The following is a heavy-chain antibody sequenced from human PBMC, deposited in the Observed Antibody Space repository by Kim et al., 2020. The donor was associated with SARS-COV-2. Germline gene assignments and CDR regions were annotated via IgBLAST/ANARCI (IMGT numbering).Heavy chain of an antibody. V-gene: IGHV3-33*05. CDR2: MSDDGSDE. D-gene: IGHD5-12*01. CDR3: ARGRSGNDLPEFDY. CDR1: GFNFSSYG. Sequence: GGSLRLSCAASGFNFSSYGMHWVRQAPGKRLEWVAVMSDDGSDEKYADSVEGRFTVSRDNSKNTVYLQMNSLRAEDTAVYYCARGRSGNDLPEFDYWGQGTLVTDSS. J-gene: IGHJ4*02.